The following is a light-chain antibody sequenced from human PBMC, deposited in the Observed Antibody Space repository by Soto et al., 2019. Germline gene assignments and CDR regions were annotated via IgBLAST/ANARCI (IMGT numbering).Light chain of an antibody. V-gene: IGLV2-8*01. CDR1: SSDVGGYNY. CDR3: SSYAGINNLGV. CDR2: EVS. J-gene: IGLJ3*02. Sequence: QSALTQPPSASGSRGQSVTISCTGTSSDVGGYNYVSWYQQHPGKAPKLMIYEVSKRPSGVPDRFSGSKSGNTASLTVSGLHPEDEAYYYCSSYAGINNLGVFGGGTKVTVL.